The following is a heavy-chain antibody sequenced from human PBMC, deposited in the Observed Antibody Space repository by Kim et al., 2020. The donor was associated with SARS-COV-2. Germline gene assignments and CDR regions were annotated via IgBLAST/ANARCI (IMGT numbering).Heavy chain of an antibody. D-gene: IGHD3-10*01. CDR3: ARTRREGFADY. Sequence: ASYAQKFQGRVTITADESTSTAYMELSSLRSEDTAVYYCARTRREGFADYWGQGTLVTVSS. CDR2: A. V-gene: IGHV1-69*01. J-gene: IGHJ4*02.